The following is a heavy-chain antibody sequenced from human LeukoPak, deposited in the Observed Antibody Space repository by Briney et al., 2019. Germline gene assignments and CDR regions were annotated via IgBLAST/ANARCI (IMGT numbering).Heavy chain of an antibody. CDR3: ARDYGSGSPWYFDF. CDR2: ISSGSSYT. V-gene: IGHV3-11*06. J-gene: IGHJ4*02. D-gene: IGHD3-10*01. Sequence: PGGSLRLSCAASGFIFSDYYMTWIRQAPGKGLEWVSYISSGSSYTNYADSVKDRFTISRDNAKNSLYLQMNSLRAEDTAVYYCARDYGSGSPWYFDFWGQGTLVTVSS. CDR1: GFIFSDYY.